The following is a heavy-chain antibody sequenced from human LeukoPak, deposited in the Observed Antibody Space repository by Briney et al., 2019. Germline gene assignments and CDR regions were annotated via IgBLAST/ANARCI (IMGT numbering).Heavy chain of an antibody. J-gene: IGHJ6*02. V-gene: IGHV3-21*04. Sequence: GGSLRLSCAASGLTFSSYSMNWVRQAPGKGLEWVSSISSSSSYIYYADSVKGRFTISRDNSKNTLYLQMNSLRAEDTAVYYCAKDRYCSSTSCYKGMDVWGQGTTVTVSS. CDR1: GLTFSSYS. CDR3: AKDRYCSSTSCYKGMDV. CDR2: ISSSSSYI. D-gene: IGHD2-2*02.